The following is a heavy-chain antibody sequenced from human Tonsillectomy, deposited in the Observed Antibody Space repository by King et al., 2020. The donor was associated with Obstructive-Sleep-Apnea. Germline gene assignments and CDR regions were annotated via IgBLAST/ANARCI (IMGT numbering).Heavy chain of an antibody. J-gene: IGHJ4*02. V-gene: IGHV4-4*07. CDR1: GGSISSYY. D-gene: IGHD5-12*01. CDR2: IDTSGST. CDR3: ARAGYSGYDYVNYFDY. Sequence: VQLQESGPGLVNPSETLSLTCTGSGGSISSYYWSWIRQPAGKGLEWIVRIDTSGSTNYNPSLQRRITMSVDTSNNQLSLKLSSVTAADTAVYYCARAGYSGYDYVNYFDYWGQGTLVTVSS.